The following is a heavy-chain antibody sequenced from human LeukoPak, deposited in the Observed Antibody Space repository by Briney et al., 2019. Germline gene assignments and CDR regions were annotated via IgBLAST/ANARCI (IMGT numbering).Heavy chain of an antibody. Sequence: GGSLRLSCVASGFTSSTYSMSWVRQAPGKGLEWVSYISSSGSAIYYADSVKGRLTISRDNAKNSLFLQMNSLRADDTAVYYCAREYSSSSGRAFDVWGQGTMVTVSS. CDR1: GFTSSTYS. J-gene: IGHJ3*01. V-gene: IGHV3-48*01. CDR2: ISSSGSAI. CDR3: AREYSSSSGRAFDV. D-gene: IGHD6-6*01.